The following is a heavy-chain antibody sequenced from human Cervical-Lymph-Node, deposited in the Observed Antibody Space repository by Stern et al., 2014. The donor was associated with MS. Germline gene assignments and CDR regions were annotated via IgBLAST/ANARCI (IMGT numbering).Heavy chain of an antibody. J-gene: IGHJ3*01. CDR3: ARGGVIYTQDRNGFDV. V-gene: IGHV4-30-2*01. Sequence: VQLVESGSGQAKPSQTLSLTCAVSGGSISSGGSSWNWIRQPPGKGLEWIGFIYHSGSTYYNPSLKGRVFISVDTSKNQLALYLRSVTAADTAVYYCARGGVIYTQDRNGFDVWGQGTMVTVSS. CDR2: IYHSGST. CDR1: GGSISSGGSS. D-gene: IGHD2-21*01.